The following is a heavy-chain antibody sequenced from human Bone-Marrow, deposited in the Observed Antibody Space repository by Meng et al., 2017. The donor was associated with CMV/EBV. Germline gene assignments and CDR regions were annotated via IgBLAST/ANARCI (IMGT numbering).Heavy chain of an antibody. Sequence: ASVKVSCKASGYTFGHYGISWVRQAPGQGLEWMGWISGYNGNTHYAQNLQGRVTMTTDTSTSTAYMEVGSLRSDDTAVYYCARGYSSSPGWFDPWGQGTLVTVSS. CDR2: ISGYNGNT. V-gene: IGHV1-18*01. CDR3: ARGYSSSPGWFDP. CDR1: GYTFGHYG. J-gene: IGHJ5*02. D-gene: IGHD6-6*01.